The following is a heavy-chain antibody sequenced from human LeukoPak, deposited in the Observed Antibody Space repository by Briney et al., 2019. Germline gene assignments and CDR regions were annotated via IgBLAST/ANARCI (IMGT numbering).Heavy chain of an antibody. CDR2: ISSSSSCI. V-gene: IGHV3-21*01. CDR3: ASDQYYYDSSGYYFNWFDP. CDR1: GFTFSSYS. D-gene: IGHD3-22*01. J-gene: IGHJ5*02. Sequence: GGSLRLSCAASGFTFSSYSMNWVRQAPGKGLEWVSSISSSSSCIYYADSVKGRFTISRDNAKNSLYLQMNSLRAEDTAVYYCASDQYYYDSSGYYFNWFDPWGQGTLVTVSS.